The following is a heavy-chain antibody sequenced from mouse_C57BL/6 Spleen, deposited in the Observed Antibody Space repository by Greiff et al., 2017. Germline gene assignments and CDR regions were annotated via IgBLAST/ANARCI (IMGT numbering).Heavy chain of an antibody. J-gene: IGHJ3*01. CDR3: ARSYYDYDVFAY. Sequence: QVQLQQPGAELVRPGSSVKLSCKASGYTFTSYWMDWVKQRPGQGLEWIGNIYPSDSETHYNQKFKDKATLTVDKSSSTAYMQLSSLTSEDSAVYYCARSYYDYDVFAYWGQGTLVTVSA. D-gene: IGHD2-4*01. CDR1: GYTFTSYW. CDR2: IYPSDSET. V-gene: IGHV1-61*01.